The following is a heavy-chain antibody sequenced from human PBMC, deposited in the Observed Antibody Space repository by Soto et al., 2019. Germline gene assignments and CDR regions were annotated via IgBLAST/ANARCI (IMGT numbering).Heavy chain of an antibody. D-gene: IGHD3-10*01. CDR3: STSKIGWFGELLPKTQYYFDH. Sequence: QVQLVQSGAEVKKPGSSVMVSCKASGGTFSSYAISWVRQAPGQGLEWMGGIIPVLRRANYAQKFQGAVTITADESTSTGYMELNSLRSEDTAVYYCSTSKIGWFGELLPKTQYYFDHWGQGTLVTVSS. J-gene: IGHJ4*02. CDR1: GGTFSSYA. CDR2: IIPVLRRA. V-gene: IGHV1-69*01.